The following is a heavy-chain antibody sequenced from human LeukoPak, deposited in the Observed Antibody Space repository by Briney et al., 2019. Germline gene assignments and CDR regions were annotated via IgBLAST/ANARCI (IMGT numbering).Heavy chain of an antibody. J-gene: IGHJ4*02. CDR2: ISSSGSTI. CDR1: GFTFSDYY. V-gene: IGHV3-11*04. Sequence: GGSLRLSCAASGFTFSDYYMSWIRQAPGKGLEWVSYISSSGSTIYYADSVKGRFTISRDNAKNTLYLQMNSLRAEDTAVYYCARFLNYCSSTSCYVRVFDYWGQGTLVTVSS. CDR3: ARFLNYCSSTSCYVRVFDY. D-gene: IGHD2-2*01.